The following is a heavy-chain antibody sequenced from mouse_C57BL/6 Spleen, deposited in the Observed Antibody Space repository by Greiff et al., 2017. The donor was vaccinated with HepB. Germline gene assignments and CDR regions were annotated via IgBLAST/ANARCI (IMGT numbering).Heavy chain of an antibody. CDR2: ISDGGSYT. D-gene: IGHD2-3*01. J-gene: IGHJ3*01. Sequence: EVKLMESGGGLVKPGGSLKLSCAASGFTFSSYAMSWVRQTPEKRLEWVATISDGGSYTYYPDNVKGRFTISRDNAKNNLYLQMSHLKSEDTAMYYCARALYDGYYVVAYWGQGTLVTVSA. V-gene: IGHV5-4*03. CDR1: GFTFSSYA. CDR3: ARALYDGYYVVAY.